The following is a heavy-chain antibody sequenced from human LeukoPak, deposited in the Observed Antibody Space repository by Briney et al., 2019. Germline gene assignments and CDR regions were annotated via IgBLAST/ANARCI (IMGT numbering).Heavy chain of an antibody. V-gene: IGHV4-59*01. Sequence: SETLSLTCTVSGGSISSYYWSWIRQPPGKGLEWIGYIYYSGSTNYNPSLKSRVTISVDTSKNQFSLKLSSVTAADTAVYYCARAFGDYVSGDFDLWGRGTLVTVSS. CDR1: GGSISSYY. CDR2: IYYSGST. J-gene: IGHJ2*01. CDR3: ARAFGDYVSGDFDL. D-gene: IGHD4-17*01.